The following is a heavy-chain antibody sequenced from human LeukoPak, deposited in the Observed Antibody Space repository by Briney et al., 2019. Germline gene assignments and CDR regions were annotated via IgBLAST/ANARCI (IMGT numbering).Heavy chain of an antibody. V-gene: IGHV3-30*02. CDR3: AKVIVGATGFFDY. CDR2: IRYDGSNK. J-gene: IGHJ4*02. CDR1: GFTFSSYS. Sequence: GGSLRLSCAASGFTFSSYSMNWVRQAPGKGLEWVAFIRYDGSNKYYADSVKGRFTISRDNSKNTLYLQMNSLRAEDTAVYYCAKVIVGATGFFDYWGQGTPVTVSS. D-gene: IGHD1-26*01.